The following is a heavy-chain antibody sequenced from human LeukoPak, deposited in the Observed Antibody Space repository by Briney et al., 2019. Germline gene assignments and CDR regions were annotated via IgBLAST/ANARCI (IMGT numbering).Heavy chain of an antibody. J-gene: IGHJ4*02. CDR3: AKDLADYYDSSGYGY. V-gene: IGHV3-11*01. Sequence: PGGSLRLSCAASGFTFTDYYMSWIRQAPGKGLEWLSYISSSGSTIYYADSVKGRFTISRDNAKNSLYLQMNSLRAEDTAVYYCAKDLADYYDSSGYGYWGQGTLVTVSS. D-gene: IGHD3-22*01. CDR2: ISSSGSTI. CDR1: GFTFTDYY.